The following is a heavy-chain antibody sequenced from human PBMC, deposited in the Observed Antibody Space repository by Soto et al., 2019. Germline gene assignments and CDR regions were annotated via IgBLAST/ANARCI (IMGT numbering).Heavy chain of an antibody. V-gene: IGHV4-59*08. CDR3: AKAVRNWFDP. Sequence: SETLSLTCTVSCGSISSYYWNWIRQPPGKGLEWIGDIYYSGSTNYNPSLKSRVTISIDTSKNQFSLKLRSVTAADTAVYYCAKAVRNWFDPWGQGTLVTVSS. CDR1: CGSISSYY. D-gene: IGHD6-25*01. J-gene: IGHJ5*02. CDR2: IYYSGST.